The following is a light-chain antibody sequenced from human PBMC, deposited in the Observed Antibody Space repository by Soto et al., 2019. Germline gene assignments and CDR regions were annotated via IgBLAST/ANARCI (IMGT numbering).Light chain of an antibody. J-gene: IGLJ2*01. CDR2: EVI. V-gene: IGLV2-8*01. CDR3: ASKAGSSRHVV. CDR1: RSDIGDSNY. Sequence: QSALTQPPSVSGSPGQSVTISCTGSRSDIGDSNYVSWYQQHPRKAPKLIISEVINRPSGVPDRFSASKSGNTASLTISGLQAEDEADYYCASKAGSSRHVVFGGGTKLTVL.